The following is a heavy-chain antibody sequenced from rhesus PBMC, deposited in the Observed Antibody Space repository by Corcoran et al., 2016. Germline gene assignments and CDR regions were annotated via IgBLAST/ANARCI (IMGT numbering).Heavy chain of an antibody. CDR1: GYSISSGYY. J-gene: IGHJ4*01. CDR3: ARGRITMVVVTEPFDY. D-gene: IGHD3-28*01. CDR2: ITYRGST. V-gene: IGHV4-122*02. Sequence: QVQLQESGPGLVKPSETLSLTCAVSGYSISSGYYWSWIRQPPGKGLEWIGYITYRGSTSYNPSLKSRVTISRETSKKQVSLKLSSVTAADTAVYYCARGRITMVVVTEPFDYWGQGVLVTVSS.